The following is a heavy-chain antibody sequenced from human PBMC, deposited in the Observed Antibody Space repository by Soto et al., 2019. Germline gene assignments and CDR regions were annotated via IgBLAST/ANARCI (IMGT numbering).Heavy chain of an antibody. V-gene: IGHV1-18*01. CDR3: ARYIRAAAFDI. CDR1: GYAFTSHG. CDR2: ISAYDGNT. D-gene: IGHD1-20*01. Sequence: ASVKVSCKASGYAFTSHGISWVRQAPGQGLEWMGWISAYDGNTNYAQKFQGRVTMTKDTSKNQFSLKLSSVTAADTAVYYCARYIRAAAFDIWGQGTMVTVSS. J-gene: IGHJ3*02.